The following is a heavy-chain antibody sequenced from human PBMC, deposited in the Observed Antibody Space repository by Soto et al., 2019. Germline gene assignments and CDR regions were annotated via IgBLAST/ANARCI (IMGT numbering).Heavy chain of an antibody. CDR2: INAGDGDT. Sequence: QVQLVQSGAEVKKPGASVRVSCKASGYTITCCAMHWVRQAPGQRPEWMGWINAGDGDTKYSQNFQGRLTIIRDTSANTAYMELSSLRSEDTAVYYCARDGEEKAAAAIVYWGHGTLVTVSS. CDR3: ARDGEEKAAAAIVY. D-gene: IGHD6-13*01. J-gene: IGHJ4*01. CDR1: GYTITCCA. V-gene: IGHV1-3*01.